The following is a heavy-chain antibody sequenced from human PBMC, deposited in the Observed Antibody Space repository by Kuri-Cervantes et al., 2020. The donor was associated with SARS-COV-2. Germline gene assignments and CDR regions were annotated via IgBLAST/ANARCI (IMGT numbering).Heavy chain of an antibody. V-gene: IGHV4-30-4*08. Sequence: SETLSLTCTVSGGSLSSGDYYWTWVRQPPGKGLEWIGNIYYSGSASYNPSLKSRLTMSLDMSKSQFSLKLNSVTAADTAVYYCARVREFYEIDYWGQGTLVTVSS. CDR3: ARVREFYEIDY. CDR2: IYYSGSA. CDR1: GGSLSSGDYY. J-gene: IGHJ4*02. D-gene: IGHD2/OR15-2a*01.